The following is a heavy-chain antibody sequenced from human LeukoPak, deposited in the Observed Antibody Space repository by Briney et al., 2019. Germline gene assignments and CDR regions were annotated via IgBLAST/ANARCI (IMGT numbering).Heavy chain of an antibody. Sequence: GESLQISGKGSGSSFTSYWIGWVRQLPGKGLEWMGIIYAGDSDTRYSPSFQGQVTISADKSISTAYLQWSSVKASDTAMYYCARQYSSTLNWFDPWGQGTLVTV. CDR1: GSSFTSYW. V-gene: IGHV5-51*01. CDR3: ARQYSSTLNWFDP. CDR2: IYAGDSDT. D-gene: IGHD6-13*01. J-gene: IGHJ5*02.